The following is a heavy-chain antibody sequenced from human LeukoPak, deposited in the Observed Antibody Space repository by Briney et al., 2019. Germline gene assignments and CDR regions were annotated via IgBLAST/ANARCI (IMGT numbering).Heavy chain of an antibody. Sequence: GRSLRLSCAASGSTFSSYAMNWVRQAPGKWLEWVSTVSGGGTTYYADSVKGRFTISRDNSKNTLYLQMNSLRAEDTAIYYCAKPQYCSGGSCYLQHWGQGTLVTVSS. D-gene: IGHD2-15*01. CDR3: AKPQYCSGGSCYLQH. J-gene: IGHJ1*01. CDR1: GSTFSSYA. CDR2: VSGGGTT. V-gene: IGHV3-23*01.